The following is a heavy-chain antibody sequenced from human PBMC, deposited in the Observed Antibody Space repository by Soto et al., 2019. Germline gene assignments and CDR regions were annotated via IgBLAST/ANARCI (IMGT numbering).Heavy chain of an antibody. D-gene: IGHD3-9*01. CDR3: ERDPYISTGMYYFGC. V-gene: IGHV1-69*08. CDR2: IIPILGIA. J-gene: IGHJ4*02. Sequence: QVQLVQSGAEVKKPGSSVKVSCKASGGTFSSYTISWVRQAPGQGLEWMGRIIPILGIANYAQKFQGRVTITADKSQSTAYMELSSLRSEDSAVYYCERDPYISTGMYYFGCWGQGTLVTLSS. CDR1: GGTFSSYT.